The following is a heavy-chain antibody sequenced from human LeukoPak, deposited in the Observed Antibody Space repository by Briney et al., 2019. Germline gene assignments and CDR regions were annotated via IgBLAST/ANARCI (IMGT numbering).Heavy chain of an antibody. Sequence: ASVKVSCKASGYTFTSYGISWVQQAPGQGLEWMGWISAYNGNTNYAQKLQGRVTMTTDTSTSTAYMELRSLRSDDTAVYYCARDGRLVGLGAPDYWGQGTLVTVSS. CDR3: ARDGRLVGLGAPDY. J-gene: IGHJ4*02. V-gene: IGHV1-18*01. CDR1: GYTFTSYG. D-gene: IGHD1-26*01. CDR2: ISAYNGNT.